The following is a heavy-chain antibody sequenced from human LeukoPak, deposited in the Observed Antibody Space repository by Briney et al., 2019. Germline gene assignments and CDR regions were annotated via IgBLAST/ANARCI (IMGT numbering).Heavy chain of an antibody. V-gene: IGHV3-23*01. CDR3: AKPIYRSGSGWIYQSLDY. CDR2: ISDSGAST. J-gene: IGHJ4*02. D-gene: IGHD6-19*01. Sequence: PGGSLRLSCAASGFTFSSYAMTWVRQAPGKGLEWVSAISDSGASTYYADSVKGRFTISRDNSKNTLYLQMNSLRAEDTAVYYCAKPIYRSGSGWIYQSLDYWGQGTLVTVSS. CDR1: GFTFSSYA.